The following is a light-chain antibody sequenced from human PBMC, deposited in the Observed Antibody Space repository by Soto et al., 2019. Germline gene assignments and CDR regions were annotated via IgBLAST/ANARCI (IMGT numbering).Light chain of an antibody. CDR2: LGS. CDR1: QSLLHSNGYNY. V-gene: IGKV2-28*01. CDR3: QQYGSSPPFT. J-gene: IGKJ3*01. Sequence: DVVTTQFPLSLPVTLLQPASISCXSGQSLLHSNGYNYLDWYLQKPGQSPQLLIYLGSNRASGVPDRFSGSGSGTDFTLTISRLEPEDFAVYYCQQYGSSPPFTFGPGTKVDI.